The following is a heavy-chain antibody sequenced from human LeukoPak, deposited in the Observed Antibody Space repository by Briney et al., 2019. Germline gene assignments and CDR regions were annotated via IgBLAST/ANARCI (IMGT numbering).Heavy chain of an antibody. CDR1: GFTFSTYA. V-gene: IGHV3-23*01. D-gene: IGHD5-18*01. J-gene: IGHJ4*02. CDR3: AKASYTYGYIDY. CDR2: ISGSGGST. Sequence: GGSLRLSCAASGFTFSTYAMSWVRRAPGKGLEWVSAISGSGGSTYYPDSVMGRFTISRDNSKNTLYLQMNSPRAEDTAVYYCAKASYTYGYIDYWGQGTLVTASS.